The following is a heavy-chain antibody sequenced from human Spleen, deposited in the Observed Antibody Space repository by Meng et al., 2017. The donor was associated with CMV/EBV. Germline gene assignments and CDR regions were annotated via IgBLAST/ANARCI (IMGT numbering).Heavy chain of an antibody. J-gene: IGHJ6*02. CDR2: IIPILGIA. Sequence: GTFSSYTISWVRQAPGQGLEWMGRIIPILGIANYAQKFQGRVTITADKSTSTAYMELSSLRSEDTAVYYCARADSSSFDYYYGMDVWGQGTTVTVSS. D-gene: IGHD6-6*01. V-gene: IGHV1-69*02. CDR1: GTFSSYT. CDR3: ARADSSSFDYYYGMDV.